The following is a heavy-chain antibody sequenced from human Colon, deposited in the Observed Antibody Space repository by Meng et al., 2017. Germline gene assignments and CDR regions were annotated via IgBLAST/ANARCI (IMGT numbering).Heavy chain of an antibody. J-gene: IGHJ5*02. CDR3: ARDSGYDKNWFDP. CDR2: IWNDGSTK. D-gene: IGHD5-12*01. Sequence: QGQLVESGGGVVQPARSLRLSCAASGFNFTKYGMHWIRQAPGKGLEWVAVIWNDGSTKYYRDSVKGRFTISRDNSNNTLYLQMNSLSAEDTAVYYCARDSGYDKNWFDPWGQGTLVTVSS. CDR1: GFNFTKYG. V-gene: IGHV3-33*01.